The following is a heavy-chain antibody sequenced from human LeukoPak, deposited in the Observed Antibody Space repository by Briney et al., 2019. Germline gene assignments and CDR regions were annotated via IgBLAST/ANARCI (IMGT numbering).Heavy chain of an antibody. CDR2: IRYDGSNK. CDR1: GFTFSSYG. V-gene: IGHV3-30*02. J-gene: IGHJ4*02. Sequence: PGGSLRLSCAASGFTFSSYGMHWVRQAPGKGLEWVAFIRYDGSNKYYADSVKGRFTISRDNSKNTLYLQMNSLRAEDTAVYYCAKPLSHKSSGWCFDYWGQGTLVTVSS. D-gene: IGHD6-19*01. CDR3: AKPLSHKSSGWCFDY.